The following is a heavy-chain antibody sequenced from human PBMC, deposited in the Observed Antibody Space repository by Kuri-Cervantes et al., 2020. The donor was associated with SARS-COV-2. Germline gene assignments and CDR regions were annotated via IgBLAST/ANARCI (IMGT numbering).Heavy chain of an antibody. CDR1: GGSISSYY. CDR2: IYYSGST. D-gene: IGHD3-3*01. J-gene: IGHJ3*02. Sequence: ESLKISCTVSGGSISSYYWSWIRQPPGKGLGWIGYIYYSGSTNYNPSLKSRVTISVDTSKNQFSLKLSSVTAADTAVYYCARVRIFGVPGFAFDIWGQGTMVTV. CDR3: ARVRIFGVPGFAFDI. V-gene: IGHV4-59*01.